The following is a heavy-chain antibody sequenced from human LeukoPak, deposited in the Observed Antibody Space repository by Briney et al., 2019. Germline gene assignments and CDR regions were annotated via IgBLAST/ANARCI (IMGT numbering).Heavy chain of an antibody. CDR1: GFTFSSYG. CDR2: ISGSGGST. D-gene: IGHD2-15*01. CDR3: AKPLALTGYCSGGSCYYAPMDV. Sequence: QSGGSLRLSCAASGFTFSSYGMSWVRQAPGKGLEWVSAISGSGGSTYYADSVKGRFTVSRDNSKNTLYLQMNSLRAEDTAVYYCAKPLALTGYCSGGSCYYAPMDVWGKGTTVTISS. J-gene: IGHJ6*04. V-gene: IGHV3-23*01.